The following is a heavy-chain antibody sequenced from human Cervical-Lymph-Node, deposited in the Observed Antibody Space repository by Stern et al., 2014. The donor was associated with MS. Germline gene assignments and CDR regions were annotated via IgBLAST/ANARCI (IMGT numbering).Heavy chain of an antibody. Sequence: VQLVQSGSELRKPGASVKVSCKASGYTFTKYAMNLLRQAPGQGLEWMGWISTNTGHPTYAQGFTGRFVFSLDTSVNTTYLQITGLKAEDTAVYYCARNQDFWSGPLDYWGQGTLVTVSS. CDR1: GYTFTKYA. CDR3: ARNQDFWSGPLDY. CDR2: ISTNTGHP. D-gene: IGHD3-3*01. J-gene: IGHJ4*02. V-gene: IGHV7-4-1*02.